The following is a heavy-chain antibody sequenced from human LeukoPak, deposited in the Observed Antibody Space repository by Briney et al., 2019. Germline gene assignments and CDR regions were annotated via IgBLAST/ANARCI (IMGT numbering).Heavy chain of an antibody. Sequence: GGSLRLSCAASGFTFSSYAMSWVRQAPGKGLEWVSAISDRGDSTFYADSVKGRFTISRDNSKNTLYLQMNSLRAEDTAVYYCAKDPSVPTDYWGQGTLVTVSS. CDR3: AKDPSVPTDY. D-gene: IGHD3-10*01. J-gene: IGHJ4*02. CDR1: GFTFSSYA. CDR2: ISDRGDST. V-gene: IGHV3-23*01.